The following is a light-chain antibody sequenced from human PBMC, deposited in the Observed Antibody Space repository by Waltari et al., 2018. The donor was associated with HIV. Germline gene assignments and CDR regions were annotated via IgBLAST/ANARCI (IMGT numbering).Light chain of an antibody. Sequence: DIQMTQSPSSLSASIGDRVTITCRTSQNIKNYLNWYQQKPGKAPKMLIYTATTVQSGVSSRFNGSGSGTDFTLTITGLEPEDFALYVCQQSYSSPTFGPGTTVDVK. V-gene: IGKV1-39*01. CDR1: QNIKNY. CDR2: TAT. J-gene: IGKJ3*01. CDR3: QQSYSSPT.